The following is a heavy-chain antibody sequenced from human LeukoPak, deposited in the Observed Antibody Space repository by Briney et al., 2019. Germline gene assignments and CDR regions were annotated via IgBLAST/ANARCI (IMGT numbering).Heavy chain of an antibody. CDR1: GGSISSYY. J-gene: IGHJ3*02. CDR2: IYYSGST. D-gene: IGHD1-26*01. Sequence: SETLSLTCTVSGGSISSYYWSWIRQPPGKGLEWIGYIYYSGSTNYNPSLKSRVTISVDTSKNQFSLKLSSVTAADTAVYYCARGAFGSLGSGSYYAFDIWGQGTMVTVSS. V-gene: IGHV4-59*01. CDR3: ARGAFGSLGSGSYYAFDI.